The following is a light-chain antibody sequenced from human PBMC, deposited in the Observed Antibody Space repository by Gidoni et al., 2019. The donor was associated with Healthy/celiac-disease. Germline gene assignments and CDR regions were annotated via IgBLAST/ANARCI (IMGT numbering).Light chain of an antibody. CDR2: AAS. CDR1: QSISSY. CDR3: QQSYSTPQVT. Sequence: DIKLTQSPSSLSASVGDRVTITCRASQSISSYLNWYQQKPGKAPKLLIYAASSLQSGVPSRFSGSGSGTDFTLTISSLQPEDFATYYCQQSYSTPQVTFGPGTKVDIK. V-gene: IGKV1-39*01. J-gene: IGKJ3*01.